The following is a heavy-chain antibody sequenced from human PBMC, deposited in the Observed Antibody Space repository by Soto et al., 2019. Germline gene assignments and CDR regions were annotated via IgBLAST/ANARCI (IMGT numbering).Heavy chain of an antibody. CDR3: ARIAYYDFWSDYYNFRGGMDV. CDR1: GYTFTDYA. CDR2: ISTGNGNT. V-gene: IGHV1-3*04. Sequence: ASVKVSCKASGYTFTDYAMHWVRQAPGQRLEWMGWISTGNGNTKYSQKFQGRVTITRDTSASTAYMELSSLRSEDTAVYYCARIAYYDFWSDYYNFRGGMDVWGQGTTVTVSS. D-gene: IGHD3-3*01. J-gene: IGHJ6*02.